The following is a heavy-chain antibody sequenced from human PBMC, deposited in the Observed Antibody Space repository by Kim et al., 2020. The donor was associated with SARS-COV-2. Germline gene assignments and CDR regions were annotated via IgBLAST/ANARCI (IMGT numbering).Heavy chain of an antibody. J-gene: IGHJ4*02. CDR1: GGTFSSYA. D-gene: IGHD3-22*01. CDR2: IIPIFGTA. CDR3: ARDTPHYYDSSGYYWGLNRFDY. V-gene: IGHV1-69*13. Sequence: SVKVSCKASGGTFSSYAISWVRQAPGQGLEWMGGIIPIFGTANYAQKFQGRVTITADESTSTAYMELSSLRSEDTAVYYCARDTPHYYDSSGYYWGLNRFDYWGQGTLVTVSS.